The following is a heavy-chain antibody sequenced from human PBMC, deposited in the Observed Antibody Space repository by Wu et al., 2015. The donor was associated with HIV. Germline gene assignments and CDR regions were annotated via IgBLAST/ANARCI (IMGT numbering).Heavy chain of an antibody. CDR2: INHSGST. CDR1: GGSFSGYY. D-gene: IGHD5-24*01. Sequence: QVQLQQWGAGLLKPSETLSLTCAVYGGSFSGYYWSWIRQPPGKGLEWIGEINHSGSTNYNPSLKSRVTISVDTSKNQFSLKLSSVTAADTAVYYCARGRDGVEMATIRRKLQNNWLRPLGPGNPGHRLL. V-gene: IGHV4-34*01. CDR3: ARGRDGVEMATIRRKLQNNWLRP. J-gene: IGHJ5*02.